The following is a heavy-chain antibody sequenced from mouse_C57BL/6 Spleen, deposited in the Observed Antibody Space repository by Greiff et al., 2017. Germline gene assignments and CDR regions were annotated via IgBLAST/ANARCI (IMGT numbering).Heavy chain of an antibody. Sequence: EVQGVESGGDLVKPGGSLKLSCAASGFTFSSYGMSWVRQTPDKRLEWVATISSGGSYTYYPDSVKGRFTISRDNAKNTLYLQMSSLKSEDTAMYYCARRGDWDFDVWGTGTTLTVSS. J-gene: IGHJ1*03. CDR3: ARRGDWDFDV. CDR1: GFTFSSYG. CDR2: ISSGGSYT. V-gene: IGHV5-6*01.